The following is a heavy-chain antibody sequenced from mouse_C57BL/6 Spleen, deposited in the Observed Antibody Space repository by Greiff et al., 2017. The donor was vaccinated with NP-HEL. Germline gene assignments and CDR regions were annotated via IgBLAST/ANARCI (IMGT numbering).Heavy chain of an antibody. J-gene: IGHJ4*01. D-gene: IGHD2-1*01. CDR2: IDPSDSYT. Sequence: QVQLQQSGAELVMPGASVKLSCKASGYTFTSYWMHWVKQRPGQGLEWIGEIDPSDSYTNYNQKFKGKATLTVDQSSSTAYMQLNSLTSEDSAVYYCARGNNYYAMDYWGQGTSVTVSS. V-gene: IGHV1-69*01. CDR3: ARGNNYYAMDY. CDR1: GYTFTSYW.